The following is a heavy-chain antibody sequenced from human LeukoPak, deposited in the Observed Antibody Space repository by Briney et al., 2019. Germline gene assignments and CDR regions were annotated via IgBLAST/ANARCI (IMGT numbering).Heavy chain of an antibody. CDR3: ARGRIQLWLRDAFDI. Sequence: GGSLRLSCAASGFTFSSYSMNWVRQAPGKGLEWVSSISSSSSYIYYADSVKGRFTISRDNAKNSLYLQRNSLRAEGTAVYYCARGRIQLWLRDAFDIWGRGTMVTVSS. CDR2: ISSSSSYI. J-gene: IGHJ3*02. D-gene: IGHD5-18*01. V-gene: IGHV3-21*01. CDR1: GFTFSSYS.